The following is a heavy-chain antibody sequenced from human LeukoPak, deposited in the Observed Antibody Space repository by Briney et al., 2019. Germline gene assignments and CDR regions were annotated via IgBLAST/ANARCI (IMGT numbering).Heavy chain of an antibody. CDR2: IYYSGST. V-gene: IGHV4-59*01. D-gene: IGHD3-16*02. J-gene: IGHJ4*02. CDR3: ARVNDYVWGSYRQIPTYDY. CDR1: GGSSSSYY. Sequence: PSETLPLTCTVSGGSSSSYYWSWIRQRPGKGLDWIGYIYYSGSTNYNPSLKSRVTISVDTSKNQFSLKLSSVTAADTAVYYCARVNDYVWGSYRQIPTYDYWGQGTLVTVSS.